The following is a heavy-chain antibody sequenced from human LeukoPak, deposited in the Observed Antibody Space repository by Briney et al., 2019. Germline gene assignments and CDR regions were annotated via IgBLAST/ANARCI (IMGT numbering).Heavy chain of an antibody. Sequence: ASVKVSCKASGYNFTAYGIGWVRQAPGQGLEWIGWISADKSQANYAQKFQDRVTLTSDTSTNTAHMELRNLRSDDTAVYFCARVEVHPRRLFHYMDVWGKGTAVSISS. V-gene: IGHV1-18*01. J-gene: IGHJ6*03. CDR1: GYNFTAYG. CDR2: ISADKSQA. CDR3: ARVEVHPRRLFHYMDV. D-gene: IGHD2-21*01.